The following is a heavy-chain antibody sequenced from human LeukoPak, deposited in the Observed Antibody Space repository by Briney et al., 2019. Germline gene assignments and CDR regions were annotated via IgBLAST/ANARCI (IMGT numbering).Heavy chain of an antibody. CDR3: ARETPTLGGAFS. V-gene: IGHV4-59*01. D-gene: IGHD2-21*01. Sequence: SETLSLTCTVSGGSISSYYGSWIRQPPGKGLEWIGYIYYSGSTNYNPSLKSRVTISVDTSKNQFSLKLSSVTAADTAVYYCARETPTLGGAFSWGQGTLVTVSS. CDR1: GGSISSYY. CDR2: IYYSGST. J-gene: IGHJ5*02.